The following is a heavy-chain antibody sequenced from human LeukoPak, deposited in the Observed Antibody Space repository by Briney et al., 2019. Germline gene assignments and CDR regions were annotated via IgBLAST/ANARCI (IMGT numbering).Heavy chain of an antibody. CDR3: ARRQLWLLAFDI. D-gene: IGHD5-18*01. CDR1: GGSISSSDW. CDR2: IYHSGST. V-gene: IGHV4-4*02. J-gene: IGHJ3*02. Sequence: PSGTLSLTCAVSGGSISSSDWWTWVRQPPGKGLEWIGEIYHSGSTNYNPSLQSRVSISVDTSKNQFSLRLSSVTAADTAVYYCARRQLWLLAFDIWGQGTMVTVSS.